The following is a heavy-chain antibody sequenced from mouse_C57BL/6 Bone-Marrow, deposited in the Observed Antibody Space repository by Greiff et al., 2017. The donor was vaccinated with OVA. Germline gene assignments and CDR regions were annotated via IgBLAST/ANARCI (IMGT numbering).Heavy chain of an antibody. V-gene: IGHV1-26*01. J-gene: IGHJ1*03. CDR2: INPNNGGT. CDR3: ARDGSSPYFDV. D-gene: IGHD1-1*01. Sequence: EVQLQQSGPELVKPGASVKISCKASGYTFTDYYMNWVKQSHGKSLEWIGDINPNNGGTSYNQKFKGKATLTVDKSSSTAYMELRSLTSEDSAVYYCARDGSSPYFDVWGTGTTVTVSS. CDR1: GYTFTDYY.